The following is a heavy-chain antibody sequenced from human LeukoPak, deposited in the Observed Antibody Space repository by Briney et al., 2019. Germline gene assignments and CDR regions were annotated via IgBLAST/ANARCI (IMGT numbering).Heavy chain of an antibody. CDR1: GYTLTELS. J-gene: IGHJ4*02. V-gene: IGHV1-24*01. Sequence: ASVKVSCKVSGYTLTELSMHWVRQGPGKGLEWMGGFDPEDGETIYAQKFQGRVTMTEDTSTDTAYMELSSLRSEDTAVYYCATARPGYSSGWFVDWDYWGQGTLVTVSS. D-gene: IGHD6-19*01. CDR3: ATARPGYSSGWFVDWDY. CDR2: FDPEDGET.